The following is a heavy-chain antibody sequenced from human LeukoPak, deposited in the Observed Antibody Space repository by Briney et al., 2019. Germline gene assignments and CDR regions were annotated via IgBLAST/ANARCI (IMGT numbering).Heavy chain of an antibody. V-gene: IGHV4-61*02. CDR1: GGSISSGSYY. CDR2: IYTSGST. J-gene: IGHJ5*02. CDR3: ARGPTHESWFDP. Sequence: SQTLSLTCTVSGGSISSGSYYWTWIRQPAGKGLEWIGRIYTSGSTNYNPSLKSRVTISVDASKNQFSLKLSSVTAADTAVYYCARGPTHESWFDPWGQGTLVTVSS.